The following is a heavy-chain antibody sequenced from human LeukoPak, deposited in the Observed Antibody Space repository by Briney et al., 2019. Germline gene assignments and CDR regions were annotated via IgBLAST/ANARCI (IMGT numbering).Heavy chain of an antibody. CDR1: GFSFSDYY. V-gene: IGHV3-11*03. CDR3: AKMGLYDSSGYYFAYWYFDL. CDR2: ISSRSSYT. Sequence: KPGGSLRLSCAASGFSFSDYYMSWIRQAPGKGLEWVSYISSRSSYTNYADSVKGRFTISRDNAKNSLYLQMNSLRAEDTAVYYCAKMGLYDSSGYYFAYWYFDLWGRGTLVTVSS. D-gene: IGHD3-22*01. J-gene: IGHJ2*01.